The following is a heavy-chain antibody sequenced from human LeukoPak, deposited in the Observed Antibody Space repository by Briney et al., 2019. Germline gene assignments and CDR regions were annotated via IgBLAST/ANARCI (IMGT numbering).Heavy chain of an antibody. Sequence: LQTLSLTCAVSGGSLSSGGYSWSWIRQPPGKGLEWIGYIYHSGRTYYNPSLKSRVTISVDRSKNQFSLKLSSMTAADTAVYYCARAPRAYCSGGSCYVDVWGQGTTVTVSS. J-gene: IGHJ6*02. D-gene: IGHD2-15*01. V-gene: IGHV4-30-2*01. CDR2: IYHSGRT. CDR1: GGSLSSGGYS. CDR3: ARAPRAYCSGGSCYVDV.